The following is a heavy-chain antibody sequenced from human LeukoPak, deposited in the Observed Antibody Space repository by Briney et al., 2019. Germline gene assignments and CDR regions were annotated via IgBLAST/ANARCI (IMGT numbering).Heavy chain of an antibody. D-gene: IGHD4-17*01. J-gene: IGHJ4*02. CDR3: ARDRYGGIIDY. Sequence: SETLSLTCTVSGGSVTSYYWTWIRQPAGKGLEWIGRIYTNGGIHYNPSLESRLTMSTDTSNNQFSLKLNSVTAADTAVYFCARDRYGGIIDYWGQGTLVTVSS. CDR2: IYTNGGI. V-gene: IGHV4-4*07. CDR1: GGSVTSYY.